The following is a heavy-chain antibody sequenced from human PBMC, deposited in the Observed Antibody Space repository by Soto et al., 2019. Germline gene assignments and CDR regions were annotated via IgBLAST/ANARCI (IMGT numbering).Heavy chain of an antibody. D-gene: IGHD6-13*01. CDR3: ARLGAFYSSSWNYYYYGMDV. CDR1: CGSIISSSYY. CDR2: IYYSGST. Sequence: PSETLSLTCTFSCGSIISSSYYWGWIRQPPGKGLEWIGSIYYSGSTYYNPSLKSRVTISVDTSKNQFSLKLSSVTAADTAVYYCARLGAFYSSSWNYYYYGMDVWGQGTTVTVSS. V-gene: IGHV4-39*01. J-gene: IGHJ6*02.